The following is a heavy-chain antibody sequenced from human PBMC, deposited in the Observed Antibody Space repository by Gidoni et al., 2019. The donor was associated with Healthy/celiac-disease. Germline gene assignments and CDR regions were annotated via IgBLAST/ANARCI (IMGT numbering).Heavy chain of an antibody. V-gene: IGHV3-66*01. CDR2: IYSGGST. Sequence: VQLVESGGGLVQPGGSLRLSCAASGFTASSNYMSWVRQAPGKGLEWVSVIYSGGSTYYADSVKGRFTISRDNAKNTLYLQMNSLRAEDTAVYYCARGYSSSWYTGLSYWGQGTLVTVSS. CDR1: GFTASSNY. D-gene: IGHD6-13*01. J-gene: IGHJ4*02. CDR3: ARGYSSSWYTGLSY.